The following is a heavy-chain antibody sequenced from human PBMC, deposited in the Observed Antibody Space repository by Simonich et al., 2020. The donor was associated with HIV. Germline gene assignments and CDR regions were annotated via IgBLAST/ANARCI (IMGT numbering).Heavy chain of an antibody. Sequence: EVQLVESGGGLVKPGGSLRLSCAASGFTFSSYTVNWVRQSPGKGLEWVSSISSSSSNIYYADSVKGRFTISRDNAKNSLYLEMNSLRAEDTAVYYCARESSSWFDYYYGMDVWGQGTTVTVSS. J-gene: IGHJ6*02. CDR2: ISSSSSNI. CDR1: GFTFSSYT. V-gene: IGHV3-21*01. CDR3: ARESSSWFDYYYGMDV. D-gene: IGHD6-13*01.